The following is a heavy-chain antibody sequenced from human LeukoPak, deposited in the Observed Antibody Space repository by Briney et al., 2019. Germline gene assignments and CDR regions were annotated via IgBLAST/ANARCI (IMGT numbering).Heavy chain of an antibody. CDR3: ARGISGGSTVTYLFDY. J-gene: IGHJ4*02. CDR2: INPGSGTT. D-gene: IGHD4-11*01. Sequence: GASVKVSCKASGYTFTSYYIHWMRQAPGQGLEWMGIINPGSGTTTYAQKFQGRVTMTRDTSTSTVYMELSSLRSEDTAVYYCARGISGGSTVTYLFDYWGQGTLVTVSS. V-gene: IGHV1-46*01. CDR1: GYTFTSYY.